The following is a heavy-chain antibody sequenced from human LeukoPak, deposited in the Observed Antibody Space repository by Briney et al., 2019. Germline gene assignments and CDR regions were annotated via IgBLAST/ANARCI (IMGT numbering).Heavy chain of an antibody. Sequence: ASVKVSCKASGYTFTSYYMHWVRQAPGQGLEWMGIINPSGGSTSYAQKFQGRVTMTRNTSISTAYMELSSLRSEDTAVYYCARGSITMVRGVINFDYWGQGTLVTVSS. CDR2: INPSGGST. CDR3: ARGSITMVRGVINFDY. V-gene: IGHV1-46*01. D-gene: IGHD3-10*01. CDR1: GYTFTSYY. J-gene: IGHJ4*02.